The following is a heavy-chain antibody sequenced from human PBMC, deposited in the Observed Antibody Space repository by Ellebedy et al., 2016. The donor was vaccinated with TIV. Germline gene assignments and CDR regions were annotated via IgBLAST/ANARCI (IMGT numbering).Heavy chain of an antibody. CDR2: ISANSNGI. Sequence: PGGSLRLSCAASGFTFSSYSMNWVRQAPGKGLEWVSFISANSNGIYYADSVKGRFTISRHNAKNSLYLQMNSLRAEDTAVYYCARDAAGNGGKLDYWGQGALVTVSS. D-gene: IGHD4-23*01. CDR1: GFTFSSYS. V-gene: IGHV3-48*04. CDR3: ARDAAGNGGKLDY. J-gene: IGHJ4*02.